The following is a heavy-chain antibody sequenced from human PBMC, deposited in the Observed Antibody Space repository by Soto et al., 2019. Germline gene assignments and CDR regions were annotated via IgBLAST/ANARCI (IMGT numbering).Heavy chain of an antibody. CDR1: GYTFTTYP. Sequence: QVQLVQSGAEVKRPGASVKVSCKASGYTFTTYPIHWVRQAPGQRLEWLGWIDAGNGNKGSSQQFQGRVTFARDTSASTAYMELSSLTSEDTAVYYCARKEYFDSGGYHFDCWGQGTLVTVSS. CDR2: IDAGNGNK. D-gene: IGHD3-10*01. CDR3: ARKEYFDSGGYHFDC. J-gene: IGHJ4*02. V-gene: IGHV1-3*01.